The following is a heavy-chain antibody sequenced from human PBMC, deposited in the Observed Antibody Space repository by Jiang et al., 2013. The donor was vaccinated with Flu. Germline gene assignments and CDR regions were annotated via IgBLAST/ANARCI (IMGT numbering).Heavy chain of an antibody. CDR3: ARRHYYDSSGYYSVVTEYFQN. CDR1: GYSFTSYW. V-gene: IGHV5-51*01. J-gene: IGHJ1*01. Sequence: GAEVKKPGESLKISCKGSGYSFTSYWIGWVRQMPGKGLEWMGIIYPGDSDTRYSPSFQGQVTISADKSISTAYLQWSSLKASDTAMYYCARRHYYDSSGYYSVVTEYFQNWGQGTLVTVSS. D-gene: IGHD3-22*01. CDR2: IYPGDSDT.